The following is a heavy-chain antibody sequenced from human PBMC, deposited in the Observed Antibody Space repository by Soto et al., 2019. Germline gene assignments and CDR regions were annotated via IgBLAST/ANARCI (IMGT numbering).Heavy chain of an antibody. CDR2: IYYSGST. CDR3: ARHLWVGSSWYLGAFDI. Sequence: QVQLQESGPGLVKPSEPLSLTCTVSGDSISNYYWSWIRQPPGKGLEWIGYIYYSGSTNYNPSLKSRVTISVDTCKNQFSLNPSSETAADTAVYYCARHLWVGSSWYLGAFDIWGQGTMVTVSS. D-gene: IGHD6-13*01. CDR1: GDSISNYY. V-gene: IGHV4-59*08. J-gene: IGHJ3*02.